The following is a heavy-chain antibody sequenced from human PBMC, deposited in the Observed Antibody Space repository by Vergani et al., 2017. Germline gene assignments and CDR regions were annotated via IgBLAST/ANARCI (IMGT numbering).Heavy chain of an antibody. D-gene: IGHD6-19*01. CDR2: IYYSGRT. CDR1: GDSFSSDEYY. V-gene: IGHV4-30-4*01. Sequence: VQLQESGPGLVKPSQTLSLTCTVSGDSFSSDEYYWSWIRQSPGRGLEWIGCIYYSGRTFSNPSLKSRISMSLDTSKNQFSLKLSSVTAADTAVYFCARHSTVEWLVKLGWIDPWGQGILVTVSS. J-gene: IGHJ5*02. CDR3: ARHSTVEWLVKLGWIDP.